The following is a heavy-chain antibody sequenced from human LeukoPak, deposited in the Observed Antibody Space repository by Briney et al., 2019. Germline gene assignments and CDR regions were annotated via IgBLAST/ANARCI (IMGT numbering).Heavy chain of an antibody. D-gene: IGHD4-17*01. V-gene: IGHV4-31*03. Sequence: SETLSLTCTVSGGSISSGGYYWSWIRQHPGKGLEWIGYIYYSGSTYYNPSLKSRVTISVDTSKNQFSLKLSSVTAADTAVYYCARLGDYGDHFDYWGQGTLVTVPS. CDR1: GGSISSGGYY. CDR2: IYYSGST. CDR3: ARLGDYGDHFDY. J-gene: IGHJ4*02.